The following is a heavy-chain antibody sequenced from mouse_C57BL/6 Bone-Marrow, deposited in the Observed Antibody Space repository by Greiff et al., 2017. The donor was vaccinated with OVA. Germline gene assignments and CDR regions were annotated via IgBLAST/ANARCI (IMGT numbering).Heavy chain of an antibody. Sequence: QVQLQQSGAELVRPGASVKLSCKASGYTFTDYYINWVKQRPGQGLEWIARIYPGSGNTYYNEKFKGKATLTAEKSSSTAYMQLSSLTSEDSAVYFCAEFYYSNYLYAMDYWGQGTSVTVSS. CDR2: IYPGSGNT. CDR1: GYTFTDYY. CDR3: AEFYYSNYLYAMDY. D-gene: IGHD2-5*01. V-gene: IGHV1-76*01. J-gene: IGHJ4*01.